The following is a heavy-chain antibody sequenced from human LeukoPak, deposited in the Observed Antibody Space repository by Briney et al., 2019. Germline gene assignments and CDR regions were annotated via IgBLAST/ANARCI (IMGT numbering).Heavy chain of an antibody. Sequence: ASVKVSCKASGGTFSSYAISWVRQAPGQGLEWMGRIIPILGIANYAQKFQGRVTITADTSTSTAYMELSSLRSEDTAVYYCARAAQGYGSGSYLPGYWGQGTLVTVSS. J-gene: IGHJ4*02. CDR2: IIPILGIA. CDR3: ARAAQGYGSGSYLPGY. CDR1: GGTFSSYA. D-gene: IGHD3-10*01. V-gene: IGHV1-69*04.